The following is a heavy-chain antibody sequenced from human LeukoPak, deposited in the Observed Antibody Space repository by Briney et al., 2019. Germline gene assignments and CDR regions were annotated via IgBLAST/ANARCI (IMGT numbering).Heavy chain of an antibody. CDR1: GFTFSSYS. CDR2: ISSSSRDI. CDR3: ASSGFGRNFDY. V-gene: IGHV3-48*01. D-gene: IGHD3-10*01. Sequence: GGSLRLSCAASGFTFSSYSMNWVRQAPGKGLEGVSYISSSSRDIYYADSVKGRFTISRDNAKNSLYLQMNSLRVEDTAVYYCASSGFGRNFDYWGQGTLVTVSS. J-gene: IGHJ4*02.